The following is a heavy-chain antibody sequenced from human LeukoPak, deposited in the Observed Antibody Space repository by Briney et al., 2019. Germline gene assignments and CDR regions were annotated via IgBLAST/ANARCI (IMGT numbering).Heavy chain of an antibody. V-gene: IGHV4-39*07. Sequence: PPETLSLTCTVSGGSISRSRDYWGWIRQPPGKGLEWIGSIYYSGSTYYNPSLKSRVTISGDTSKNRFSLKLSSVTAADTAMYYCARRRDLYSGSYYPFDYWGQGTLVTVSS. CDR2: IYYSGST. J-gene: IGHJ4*02. D-gene: IGHD1-26*01. CDR1: GGSISRSRDY. CDR3: ARRRDLYSGSYYPFDY.